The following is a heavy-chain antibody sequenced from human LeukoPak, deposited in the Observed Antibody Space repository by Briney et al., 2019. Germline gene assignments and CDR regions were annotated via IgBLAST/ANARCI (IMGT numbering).Heavy chain of an antibody. CDR1: GFTFSSYA. V-gene: IGHV3-23*01. Sequence: GGSLRLSCAASGFTFSSYAMSWVRKPPGKGLELVSAISGSGGSTYYPDSVKGRFTISRDNSKNTLYLQMNSLRAEDTAVYYCAKDPPPDYDSSGYYWGQGTLVTVSS. J-gene: IGHJ4*02. D-gene: IGHD3-22*01. CDR2: ISGSGGST. CDR3: AKDPPPDYDSSGYY.